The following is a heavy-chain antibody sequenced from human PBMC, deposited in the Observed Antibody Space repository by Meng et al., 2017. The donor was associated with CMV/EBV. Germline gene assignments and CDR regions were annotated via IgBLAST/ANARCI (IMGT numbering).Heavy chain of an antibody. CDR2: INPSGGST. CDR3: ATPWEVYSSSSGSYYGMDV. J-gene: IGHJ6*02. V-gene: IGHV1-46*03. CDR1: GFTFSSYG. Sequence: GESLKISCAASGFTFSSYGMHWVRQAPGQGLEWMGIINPSGGSTSYAQKFQGRVTMTRDTSTSTVYMELSSLRSEDTAVYYCATPWEVYSSSSGSYYGMDVWGQGTTVTVSS. D-gene: IGHD6-6*01.